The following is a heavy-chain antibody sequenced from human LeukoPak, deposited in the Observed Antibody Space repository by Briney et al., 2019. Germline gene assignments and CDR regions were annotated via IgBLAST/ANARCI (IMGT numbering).Heavy chain of an antibody. CDR1: GFTFDDYA. Sequence: TGGSLRLSCAASGFTFDDYAMHWVRQAPGKGLEWVSGISWNSGSIGYADSVKGRFTISRDNAKNSLYLQMNGLRAEDTALYYCAKEIRVGAISGAFDIWGQGTMVTVSS. D-gene: IGHD1-26*01. CDR2: ISWNSGSI. CDR3: AKEIRVGAISGAFDI. J-gene: IGHJ3*02. V-gene: IGHV3-9*01.